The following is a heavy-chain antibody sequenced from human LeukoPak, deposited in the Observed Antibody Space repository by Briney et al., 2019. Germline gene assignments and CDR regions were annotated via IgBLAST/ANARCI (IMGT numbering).Heavy chain of an antibody. Sequence: ASVKVSCKASGGTFSSYAISWVRQAPGQGLEWMGGIIPIFGTANYAQKFQGRVTITADESTSTAYMELSSLRSEDTAVYYCARAPTHCSGGSPPREICYYMDVWGKGTTVTVSS. CDR3: ARAPTHCSGGSPPREICYYMDV. CDR2: IIPIFGTA. CDR1: GGTFSSYA. J-gene: IGHJ6*03. D-gene: IGHD2-15*01. V-gene: IGHV1-69*13.